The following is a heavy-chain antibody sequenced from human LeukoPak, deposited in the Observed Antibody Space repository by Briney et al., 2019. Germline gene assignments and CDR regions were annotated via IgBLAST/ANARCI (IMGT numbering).Heavy chain of an antibody. CDR2: IYSGGST. CDR3: ARGRPHGNDY. J-gene: IGHJ4*02. CDR1: GFTFSRCS. V-gene: IGHV3-66*01. Sequence: PGGSLRLSCAASGFTFSRCSMNWVRQAPGKGLEWVSVIYSGGSTYYADSVKGRFSISRDNAKNTLYLQMNSLRVEDTAVYYCARGRPHGNDYWGQGTLVTVSS. D-gene: IGHD4-23*01.